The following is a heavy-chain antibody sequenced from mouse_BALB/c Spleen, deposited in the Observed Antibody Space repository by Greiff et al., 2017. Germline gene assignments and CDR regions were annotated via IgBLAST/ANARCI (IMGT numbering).Heavy chain of an antibody. Sequence: EVQGVESGGGLVQPGGSRKLSCAASGFTFSSFGMHWVRQAPEKGLEWVAYISSGSSTIYYADTVKGRFTISRDNPKNTLFLQMTSLRSEDTAMYYCARRGWNYAMDYWGQGTSVTVSS. CDR3: ARRGWNYAMDY. D-gene: IGHD2-3*01. CDR1: GFTFSSFG. V-gene: IGHV5-17*02. J-gene: IGHJ4*01. CDR2: ISSGSSTI.